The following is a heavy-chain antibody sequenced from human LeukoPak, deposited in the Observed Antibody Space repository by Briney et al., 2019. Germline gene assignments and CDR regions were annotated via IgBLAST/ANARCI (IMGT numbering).Heavy chain of an antibody. CDR1: GFTFDTYS. J-gene: IGHJ4*02. Sequence: GGSLRLSCAASGFTFDTYSMSWVRQAPGKGLEWVSSISSRSTYIYDADSVKGRFTISRDNAKNSLYLQMNSLRAEDTAVHYCARDKPGSGYYYWGQGTLVTVSS. CDR3: ARDKPGSGYYY. CDR2: ISSRSTYI. D-gene: IGHD3-22*01. V-gene: IGHV3-21*01.